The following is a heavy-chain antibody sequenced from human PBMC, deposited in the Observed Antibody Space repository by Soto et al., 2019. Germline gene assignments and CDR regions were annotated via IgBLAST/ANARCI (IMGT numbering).Heavy chain of an antibody. CDR1: GFTFSSYW. D-gene: IGHD4-17*01. CDR3: ASGLAHYGASHRYYFDY. Sequence: GGSLRLSCAASGFTFSSYWMSWVRQAPGKGLEWVANIKQDGSEKYYVDSVKGRFTISRDNAKNPLYLQMNSLRAEDTAVYYCASGLAHYGASHRYYFDYWGQGTLVTVSS. CDR2: IKQDGSEK. V-gene: IGHV3-7*01. J-gene: IGHJ4*02.